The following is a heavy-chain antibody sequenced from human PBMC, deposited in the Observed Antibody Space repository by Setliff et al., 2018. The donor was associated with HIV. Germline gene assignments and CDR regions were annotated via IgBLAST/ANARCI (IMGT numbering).Heavy chain of an antibody. V-gene: IGHV4-4*07. CDR3: ARMYSGYDWSPAGARTRYFDY. CDR1: AGPISDYY. Sequence: SETLSLTCTVSAGPISDYYWSWIRQPAGKGLEWIARIFTSGSTDYNPSLKSRVTMSVDTSKSQFSLKLSSVTAADTAVYYCARMYSGYDWSPAGARTRYFDYWGQGTLVTVSS. D-gene: IGHD5-12*01. CDR2: IFTSGST. J-gene: IGHJ4*02.